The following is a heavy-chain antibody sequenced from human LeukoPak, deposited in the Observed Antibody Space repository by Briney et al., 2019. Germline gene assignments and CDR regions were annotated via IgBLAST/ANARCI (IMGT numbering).Heavy chain of an antibody. Sequence: SETLSLTCTVSGGSISSYHWSWIRQPAGKGLEWIGRIYTSGSTNYNPSLKSRVTMSVDTSKNQFSLKLSSVTAADTAVYYCARSPNWVGATRGGFDYWGQGTLVTVSS. CDR3: ARSPNWVGATRGGFDY. J-gene: IGHJ4*02. CDR1: GGSISSYH. CDR2: IYTSGST. D-gene: IGHD1-26*01. V-gene: IGHV4-4*07.